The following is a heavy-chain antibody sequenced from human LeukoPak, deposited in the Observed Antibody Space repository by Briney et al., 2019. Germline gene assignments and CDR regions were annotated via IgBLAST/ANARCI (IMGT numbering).Heavy chain of an antibody. CDR1: GGSISSYY. D-gene: IGHD6-13*01. V-gene: IGHV4-59*08. Sequence: SETLSLTCTVSGGSISSYYWSWIRQPPRGVLEWIGCISYSGSANYNPSLKSRVTISVDTSKNQFSLKLSSVTAADTAVYFCARSPYSSSIDYWGQGALVTVSS. CDR2: ISYSGSA. CDR3: ARSPYSSSIDY. J-gene: IGHJ4*02.